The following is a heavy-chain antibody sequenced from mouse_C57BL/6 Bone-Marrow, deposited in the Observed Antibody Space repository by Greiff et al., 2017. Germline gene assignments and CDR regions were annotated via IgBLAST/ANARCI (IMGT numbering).Heavy chain of an antibody. CDR3: AREVVMYYFDY. J-gene: IGHJ2*01. V-gene: IGHV1-50*01. CDR2: IDPSDSYT. Sequence: QVQLKQPGAELVKPGASVKLSCKASGYTFTSYWMQWVKQRPGQGLEWIGEIDPSDSYTNYNQKFKGKATLTVDASSSTAYMQLSSLTSEDAAVYYCAREVVMYYFDYWGQGTTLTVSP. D-gene: IGHD1-1*01. CDR1: GYTFTSYW.